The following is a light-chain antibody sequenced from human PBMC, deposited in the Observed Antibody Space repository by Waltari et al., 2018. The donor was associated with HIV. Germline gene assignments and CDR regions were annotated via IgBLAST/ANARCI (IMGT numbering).Light chain of an antibody. Sequence: QSALTQPRSVSGSPGQSVTISCTGTSSDVGGYNYVPWYQQHPGKAPKLMIYDVSRRPSVVPGRFSGSKSGNTASLAISGLQAEDEADYYCCSYAGSYTYVFGAGTKVTVL. J-gene: IGLJ1*01. CDR2: DVS. V-gene: IGLV2-11*01. CDR1: SSDVGGYNY. CDR3: CSYAGSYTYV.